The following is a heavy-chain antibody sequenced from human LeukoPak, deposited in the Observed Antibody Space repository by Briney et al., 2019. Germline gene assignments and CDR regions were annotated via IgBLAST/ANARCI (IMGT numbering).Heavy chain of an antibody. Sequence: GGSLRLSCAASGFTFSSYSMNWVLQAPGKGLEWVSSISSSSTYIYYADSVKGRFTISRDNAKNSLYLQMNSLRDEDTAVYYCARGSPNLFDYWGQGTLVTVSS. CDR2: ISSSSTYI. CDR1: GFTFSSYS. D-gene: IGHD1-14*01. CDR3: ARGSPNLFDY. V-gene: IGHV3-21*01. J-gene: IGHJ4*02.